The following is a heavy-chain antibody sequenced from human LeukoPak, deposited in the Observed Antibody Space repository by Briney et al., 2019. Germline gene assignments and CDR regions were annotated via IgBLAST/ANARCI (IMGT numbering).Heavy chain of an antibody. CDR2: IYSDGSSA. V-gene: IGHV3-74*01. CDR3: ASDPSYSSGWYDY. D-gene: IGHD6-19*01. CDR1: GFTFNSYW. J-gene: IGHJ4*02. Sequence: PGGSLRLSCAASGFTFNSYWMHWVRQAPGKGLVWVSRIYSDGSSANYADSVKGRFTISRDNAKNTLYLQMNSLRAEDTAVYYCASDPSYSSGWYDYWGQGTLVTVSS.